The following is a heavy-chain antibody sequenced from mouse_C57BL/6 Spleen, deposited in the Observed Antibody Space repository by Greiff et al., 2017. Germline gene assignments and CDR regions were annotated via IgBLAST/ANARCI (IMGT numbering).Heavy chain of an antibody. V-gene: IGHV5-4*01. CDR1: GFTFSSYA. Sequence: EVQLVESGGGLVKPGGSLKLSCAASGFTFSSYAMSWVRQTPEKRLEWVATISDGGSYTYYPDNVKGRFTISRDNAKNNLYLQMSHLKSEDTAMYYCARDEDYYGSRGGYYYAMDYWGQGTSVTGSS. CDR3: ARDEDYYGSRGGYYYAMDY. J-gene: IGHJ4*01. CDR2: ISDGGSYT. D-gene: IGHD1-1*01.